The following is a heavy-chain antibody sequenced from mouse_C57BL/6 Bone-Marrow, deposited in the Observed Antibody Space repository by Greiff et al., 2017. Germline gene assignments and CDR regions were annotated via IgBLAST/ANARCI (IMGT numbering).Heavy chain of an antibody. CDR3: ARGDTTVVAHWYFDV. D-gene: IGHD1-1*01. J-gene: IGHJ1*03. CDR2: IDPSDSYT. CDR1: GYTFTSYW. V-gene: IGHV1-50*01. Sequence: VQLQQPGAELVKPGASVKLSCKASGYTFTSYWMQWVKQRHGQGLEWIGEIDPSDSYTNYNQKFKGKATLTVDTSSSTAYMQLSSLTSEDSAVYYCARGDTTVVAHWYFDVWGKGTTVTVSS.